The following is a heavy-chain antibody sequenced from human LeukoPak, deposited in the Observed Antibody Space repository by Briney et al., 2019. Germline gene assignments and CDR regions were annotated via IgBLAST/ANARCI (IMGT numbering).Heavy chain of an antibody. V-gene: IGHV4-4*02. D-gene: IGHD3-22*01. CDR2: IYHSGST. Sequence: SETLSLTCAVSGGSTSSSNWWSWVRQPPGKGLEWIGEIYHSGSTNYNPSLKSRVTISVDKSKNQFSLKLSSVTAADTAVYYCAREHPMNPNYYYDSNPIDYWGQGTLVTVSS. J-gene: IGHJ4*02. CDR1: GGSTSSSNW. CDR3: AREHPMNPNYYYDSNPIDY.